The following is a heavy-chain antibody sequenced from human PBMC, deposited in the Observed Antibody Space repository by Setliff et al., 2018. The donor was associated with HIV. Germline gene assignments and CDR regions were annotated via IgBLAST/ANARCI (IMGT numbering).Heavy chain of an antibody. Sequence: PSETLSLTCPVSGGSISSGAYYWAWLRQQPGKGLEWIGYIYHSGITYYNPSLKSRINITVDTSKNPFTLNLSSVTAAAPPVYFCARASADAYSHPRDYNFFYLDVWGQGAMVTVSS. V-gene: IGHV4-31*03. CDR2: IYHSGIT. D-gene: IGHD4-4*01. J-gene: IGHJ6*03. CDR3: ARASADAYSHPRDYNFFYLDV. CDR1: GGSISSGAYY.